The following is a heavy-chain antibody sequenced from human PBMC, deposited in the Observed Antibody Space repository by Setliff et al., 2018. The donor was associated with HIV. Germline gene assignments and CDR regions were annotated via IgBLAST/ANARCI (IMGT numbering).Heavy chain of an antibody. Sequence: PGGSLRLSCAASGFTFSSYWMNWVRQAPGKGLEWVANIKRDGSEKRYVDSVKGRFTISRDNAKNSLYLQMNSLRDEDTAVYYCGREIWYTVFDWGQGTMVTVSS. CDR1: GFTFSSYW. CDR3: GREIWYTVFD. V-gene: IGHV3-7*03. J-gene: IGHJ3*01. CDR2: IKRDGSEK. D-gene: IGHD1-20*01.